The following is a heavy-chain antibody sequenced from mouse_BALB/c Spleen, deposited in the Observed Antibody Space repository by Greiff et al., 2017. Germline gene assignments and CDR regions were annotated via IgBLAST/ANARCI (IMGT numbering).Heavy chain of an antibody. CDR2: INSNGGST. CDR3: ARAGWDGFDY. Sequence: EVQLVESGGGLVQPGGSLKLSCAASGFTFSSYGMSWVRQTPDKRLELVATINSNGGSTYYPDSVKGRFTISRDNAKNTLYLQMSSLKSEDTAMYYCARAGWDGFDYWGQGTTLTVSS. V-gene: IGHV5-6-3*01. D-gene: IGHD4-1*01. J-gene: IGHJ2*01. CDR1: GFTFSSYG.